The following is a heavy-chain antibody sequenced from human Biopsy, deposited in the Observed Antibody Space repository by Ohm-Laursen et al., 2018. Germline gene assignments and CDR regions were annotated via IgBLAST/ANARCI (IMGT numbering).Heavy chain of an antibody. Sequence: SETLSLTCAVYGESINGYYWSWIRQTPGKGLEWIGEVNHSGRTNYNPSLKSRVPISVDTSKNQFSLMVRSVTAADTAVYYCVRGVDYYDPYHYYALDVWGQGTTVTVSS. V-gene: IGHV4-34*01. CDR1: GESINGYY. CDR3: VRGVDYYDPYHYYALDV. CDR2: VNHSGRT. D-gene: IGHD3-22*01. J-gene: IGHJ6*02.